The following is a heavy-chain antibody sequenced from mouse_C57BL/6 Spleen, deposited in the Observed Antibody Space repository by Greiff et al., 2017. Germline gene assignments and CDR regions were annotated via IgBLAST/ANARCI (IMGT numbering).Heavy chain of an antibody. J-gene: IGHJ3*01. CDR3: ERSLYYPGAWFAY. D-gene: IGHD2-1*01. V-gene: IGHV7-3*01. CDR2: IRNKANGYTT. CDR1: GFTFTDYY. Sequence: EVKLVESGGGLVQPGGSLSLSCAASGFTFTDYYMSWVRQPPGKALEWLGFIRNKANGYTTEYSASVKGRFTISRDNSQSILYLQMNALGADDSATCYSERSLYYPGAWFAYWGQGTLLTVSA.